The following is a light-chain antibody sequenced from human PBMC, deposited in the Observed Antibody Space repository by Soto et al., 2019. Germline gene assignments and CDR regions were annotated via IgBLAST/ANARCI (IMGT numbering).Light chain of an antibody. CDR2: DVS. CDR3: SSYAGSPRYV. Sequence: QSALTQPASVSGSPGQSITISCTGTSSDVGGYNYVSWYQHHPGKAPKLMIYDVSNRPSGVSNRFSGSKSGNTASLTISGLQAEDEADYYCSSYAGSPRYVFGTGTKLTVL. CDR1: SSDVGGYNY. J-gene: IGLJ1*01. V-gene: IGLV2-14*03.